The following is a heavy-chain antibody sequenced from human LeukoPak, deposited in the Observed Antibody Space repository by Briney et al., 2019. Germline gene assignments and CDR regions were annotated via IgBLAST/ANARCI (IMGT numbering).Heavy chain of an antibody. D-gene: IGHD5-18*01. J-gene: IGHJ4*02. CDR3: ARSYTPMVLDY. Sequence: SETLSLTCTVSGGSISSYYWSWIRQPPGKGLEWIGYIYYSGSTNYNPSLKSRVTISVDTSKNQFSLELSSVTAADTAVYYCARSYTPMVLDYWGQGTLDTVSS. V-gene: IGHV4-59*01. CDR2: IYYSGST. CDR1: GGSISSYY.